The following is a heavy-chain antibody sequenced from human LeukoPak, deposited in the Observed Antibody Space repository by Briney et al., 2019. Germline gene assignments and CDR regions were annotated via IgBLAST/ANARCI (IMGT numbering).Heavy chain of an antibody. CDR3: ARRGSWTYYYAMDV. V-gene: IGHV4-34*01. D-gene: IGHD6-13*01. CDR1: GVSFNDYY. Sequence: SETLSLTCDVSGVSFNDYYWSWIRQAPGKGLEWIGEIRHSGSTNYNPSLKGRVTVSVDTSKNQFSLRLTSVTAADTAVYYCARRGSWTYYYAMDVWGQGTTVTASS. J-gene: IGHJ6*02. CDR2: IRHSGST.